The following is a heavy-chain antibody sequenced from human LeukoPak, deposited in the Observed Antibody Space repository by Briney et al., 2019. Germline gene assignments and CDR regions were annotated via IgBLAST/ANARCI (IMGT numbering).Heavy chain of an antibody. CDR2: LSYDGGNK. CDR3: ARDHHCSGGSCYSEIDY. J-gene: IGHJ4*02. CDR1: GFTFSNYA. Sequence: PGRSLRLSCAASGFTFSNYAMHWVRQAPGKGLEWVAVLSYDGGNKYHADSVKGRFTISRDNSKNTLYLQVNSLRADDTAVYYCARDHHCSGGSCYSEIDYWGQGTLVTVSS. V-gene: IGHV3-30-3*01. D-gene: IGHD2-15*01.